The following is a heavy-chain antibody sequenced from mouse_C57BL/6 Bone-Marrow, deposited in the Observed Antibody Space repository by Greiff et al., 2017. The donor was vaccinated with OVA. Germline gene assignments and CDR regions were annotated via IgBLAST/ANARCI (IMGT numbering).Heavy chain of an antibody. CDR2: IDPSDSYT. Sequence: VQLQQPGAELVMPGASVKLSCKASGYTFTSYWMHWVKQRPGQGLEWIGEIDPSDSYTNYNQKFKGKSTLTVDKSSSTAYMQLSSLTSEDSAVYYCARRRHLWYFDVWGTGTTVTVSS. CDR1: GYTFTSYW. D-gene: IGHD3-2*01. V-gene: IGHV1-69*01. J-gene: IGHJ1*03. CDR3: ARRRHLWYFDV.